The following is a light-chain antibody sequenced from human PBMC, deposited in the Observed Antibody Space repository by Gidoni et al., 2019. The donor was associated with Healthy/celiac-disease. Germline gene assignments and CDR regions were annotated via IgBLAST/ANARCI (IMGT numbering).Light chain of an antibody. V-gene: IGKV2D-29*01. CDR1: HILLHSDGKTY. CDR2: GVS. Sequence: IVMTQPPLSLSVTPGQPASISCKSSHILLHSDGKTYLYWYLQKPGETPQLLIYGVSNRFSGVPDRVSGSGSGTDFTLKISRVEAEDVGVYYCIQSIQLPLTFGEGTKVEIK. CDR3: IQSIQLPLT. J-gene: IGKJ4*01.